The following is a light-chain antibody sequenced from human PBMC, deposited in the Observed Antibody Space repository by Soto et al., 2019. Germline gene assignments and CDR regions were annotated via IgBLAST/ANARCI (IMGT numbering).Light chain of an antibody. J-gene: IGLJ1*01. CDR3: SSYTSSSTYYV. CDR1: SSDVGGYNY. V-gene: IGLV2-14*01. CDR2: EVS. Sequence: QSVLTQPASVSGSPGQSITISCTGTSSDVGGYNYVSRYQQHPGKAPKLMIYEVSNRPSGVSNRFSGSKSGNTASLTISGLQAEDEADYYCSSYTSSSTYYVFGTGTQLTVL.